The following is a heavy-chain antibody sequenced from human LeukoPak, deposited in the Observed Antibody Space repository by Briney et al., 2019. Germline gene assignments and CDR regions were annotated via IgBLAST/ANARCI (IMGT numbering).Heavy chain of an antibody. D-gene: IGHD3-10*01. CDR3: ARDRGVRGLDAFDT. Sequence: SETLSLTCTVSGGSIDYYHWTWIRQPAGKGLECIGRIYSSGATNHNPSLKSRVTMSVDVSKNQISLKLSSVTAADTAVYYCARDRGVRGLDAFDTWGQGTMVTVSS. CDR2: IYSSGAT. J-gene: IGHJ3*02. V-gene: IGHV4-4*07. CDR1: GGSIDYYH.